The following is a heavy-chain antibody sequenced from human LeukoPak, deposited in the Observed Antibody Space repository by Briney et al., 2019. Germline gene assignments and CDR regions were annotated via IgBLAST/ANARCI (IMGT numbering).Heavy chain of an antibody. J-gene: IGHJ4*02. CDR1: GYTFTSYG. Sequence: ASVKVSCKASGYTFTSYGISWVRQAPGQGLEWMGWISAYNGNTNYVQKLQGRVTMTTDTSTSTAYMELRSLRSDDTAVYYCARDLSGYSSSSGYYWGQGTLVTVSS. CDR2: ISAYNGNT. V-gene: IGHV1-18*01. CDR3: ARDLSGYSSSSGYY. D-gene: IGHD6-6*01.